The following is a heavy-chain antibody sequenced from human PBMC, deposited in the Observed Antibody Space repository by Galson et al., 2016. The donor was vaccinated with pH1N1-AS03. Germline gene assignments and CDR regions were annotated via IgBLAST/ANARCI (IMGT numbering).Heavy chain of an antibody. D-gene: IGHD3-3*01. V-gene: IGHV1-69*06. Sequence: SVKVSCKASGGTFSSYAISWVRQAPGQGLEWMGGIIAMFGTANYAQKVRGRATITADKSTSTAYMELSSLRSEDTAVYYCARDANYDFWSGHDAFDIWGQGTMVTVSS. J-gene: IGHJ3*02. CDR1: GGTFSSYA. CDR3: ARDANYDFWSGHDAFDI. CDR2: IIAMFGTA.